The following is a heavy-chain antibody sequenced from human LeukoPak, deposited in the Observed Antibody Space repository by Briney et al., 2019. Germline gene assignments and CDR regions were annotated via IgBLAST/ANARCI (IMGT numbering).Heavy chain of an antibody. CDR3: AREEHSNYNY. V-gene: IGHV3-7*01. D-gene: IGHD4-11*01. CDR1: GFAFSNCC. Sequence: GGSLTLSCAASGFAFSNCCKSWVRHAPGKGRGGVAKLKQEEGEKFYVDSVKGRFTISRDNAKNSLYLQMNSLRAEVTAVYYCAREEHSNYNYWGQGTLVTVSS. CDR2: LKQEEGEK. J-gene: IGHJ4*02.